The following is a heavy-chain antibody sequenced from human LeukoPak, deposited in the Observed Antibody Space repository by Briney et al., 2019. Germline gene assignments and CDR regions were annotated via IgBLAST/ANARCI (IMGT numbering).Heavy chain of an antibody. Sequence: SETLSLTCSVSGASITSTISSWAWIRQSPGKGLEWIGSIYYSGSTYYNPSLKSRVTISVDTSKNQFSLKLSSVTAADTAVYYCAREDYCGGDCSAFDIWGQGTMVTVSS. CDR1: GASITSTISS. D-gene: IGHD2-21*02. J-gene: IGHJ3*02. CDR3: AREDYCGGDCSAFDI. V-gene: IGHV4-39*07. CDR2: IYYSGST.